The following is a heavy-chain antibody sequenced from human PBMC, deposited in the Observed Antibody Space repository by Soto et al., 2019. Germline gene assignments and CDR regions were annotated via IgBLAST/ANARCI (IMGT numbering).Heavy chain of an antibody. D-gene: IGHD5-12*01. Sequence: PSQTLSLTCAISGDSVSSNSAGWNWVRQTPSRGLEWLGRTYYKSKWFNNYAVSVKSRITINPDTSQNQFSLQLDSVTPEDTAVYYCARRSWDDVSGHYYMDVWGKGTTVTVSS. CDR3: ARRSWDDVSGHYYMDV. CDR1: GDSVSSNSAG. V-gene: IGHV6-1*01. CDR2: TYYKSKWFN. J-gene: IGHJ6*03.